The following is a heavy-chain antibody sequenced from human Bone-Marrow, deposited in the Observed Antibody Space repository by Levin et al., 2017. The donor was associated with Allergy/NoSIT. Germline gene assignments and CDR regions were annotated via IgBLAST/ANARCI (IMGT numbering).Heavy chain of an antibody. CDR2: INPNSGGT. CDR1: GYTFTGYY. D-gene: IGHD6-13*01. CDR3: ARHSSSWFPGDYYYGMDV. Sequence: GASVKVSCKASGYTFTGYYMHWVRQAPGQGLEWMGWINPNSGGTNYAQKFQGWVTMTRDTSISTAYMELSRLRSDDTAVYYCARHSSSWFPGDYYYGMDVWGQGTTVTVSS. V-gene: IGHV1-2*04. J-gene: IGHJ6*02.